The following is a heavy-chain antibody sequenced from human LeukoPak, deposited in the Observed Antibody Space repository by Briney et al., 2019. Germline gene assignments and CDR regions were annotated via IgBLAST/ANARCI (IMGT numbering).Heavy chain of an antibody. Sequence: GGSLRLSCVASGLTFRGYSMHWVRQAPGKGLEYVSAINDNGDNTFYANSVKGRFTISRDNSKNTLYLQMGSLTAEDTALFYCARVERRTYDMWGQGTMVTVSS. CDR2: INDNGDNT. V-gene: IGHV3-64*01. D-gene: IGHD1-1*01. CDR1: GLTFRGYS. J-gene: IGHJ3*02. CDR3: ARVERRTYDM.